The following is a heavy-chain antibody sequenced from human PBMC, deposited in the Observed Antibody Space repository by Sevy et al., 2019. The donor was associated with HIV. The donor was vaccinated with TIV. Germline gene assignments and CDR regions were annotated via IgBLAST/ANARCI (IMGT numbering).Heavy chain of an antibody. V-gene: IGHV4-4*07. CDR2: IYTSGST. J-gene: IGHJ4*02. CDR3: ARDLGATERDYYFDY. D-gene: IGHD5-12*01. Sequence: SETLSLTRTVSGGSISSYYWSWIRQPAGKGLEWIGRIYTSGSTNYNPSLKSRVTMSVDTSKNQFSLKLSSVTAADTAVYYCARDLGATERDYYFDYWGQGTLVTVSS. CDR1: GGSISSYY.